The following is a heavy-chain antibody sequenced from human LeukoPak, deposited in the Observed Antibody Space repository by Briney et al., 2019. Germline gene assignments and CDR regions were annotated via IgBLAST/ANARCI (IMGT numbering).Heavy chain of an antibody. CDR1: GFTVSSNY. CDR2: IYSGGST. Sequence: GGSLRLSCAASGFTVSSNYMSWVRQAPGKGLEWVSVIYSGGSTYYADSVKGRSTISRDNSKNTLYLQMNSLRAEDTAVYYCARVGGGYDFGYWGQGTLVTVSS. CDR3: ARVGGGYDFGY. D-gene: IGHD5-12*01. J-gene: IGHJ4*02. V-gene: IGHV3-53*01.